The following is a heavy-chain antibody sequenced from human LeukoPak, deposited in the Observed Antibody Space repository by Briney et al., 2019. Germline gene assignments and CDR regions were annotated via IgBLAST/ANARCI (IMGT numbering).Heavy chain of an antibody. CDR1: AYTFTSYG. J-gene: IGHJ6*03. Sequence: SVKVSCKASAYTFTSYGISWVRQAPGQGLEWMGGIIPIFGTANYAQKFQGRVTITTDESTSTAYMELSSLRSEDTAVYYCARDPRNYGSGSYYNFDYYYMDVWGKGTTVTVSS. D-gene: IGHD3-10*01. V-gene: IGHV1-69*05. CDR3: ARDPRNYGSGSYYNFDYYYMDV. CDR2: IIPIFGTA.